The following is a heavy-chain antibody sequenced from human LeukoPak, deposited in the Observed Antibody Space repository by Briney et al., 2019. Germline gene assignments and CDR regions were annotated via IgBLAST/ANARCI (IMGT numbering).Heavy chain of an antibody. V-gene: IGHV4-39*01. D-gene: IGHD1-1*01. CDR2: LRFGGST. CDR1: GAPISTSYH. CDR3: ARSPFMDNRTHWFDP. Sequence: SETLSLTCTVSGAPISTSYHWSWVPQSPGKGLEWIGSLRFGGSTFYRPSLTGRVTISVDTSRNQFALNVRSVTAADTAVYYCARSPFMDNRTHWFDPWGQGTLVTVSS. J-gene: IGHJ5*02.